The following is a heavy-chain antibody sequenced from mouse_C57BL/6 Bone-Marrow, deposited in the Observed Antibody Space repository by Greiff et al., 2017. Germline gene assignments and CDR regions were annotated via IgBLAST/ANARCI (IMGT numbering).Heavy chain of an antibody. D-gene: IGHD2-2*01. CDR3: ARQAIYYGSGGFAY. CDR1: GYTFSSYW. Sequence: VKLMESGAELMKPGASVKISCKATGYTFSSYWIEWVKQRPGHGLEWIGEMLPGSGSTNYNEKFKGKATFTAATSSNPAYMQLSSLTSEDSAVYYCARQAIYYGSGGFAYWGQGTLVTVSA. CDR2: MLPGSGST. J-gene: IGHJ3*01. V-gene: IGHV1-9*01.